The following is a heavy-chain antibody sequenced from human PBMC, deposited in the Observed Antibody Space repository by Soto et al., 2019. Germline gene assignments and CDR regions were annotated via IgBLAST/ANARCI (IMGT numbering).Heavy chain of an antibody. D-gene: IGHD1-1*01. Sequence: QVQLQESGPGLVKPSETLSLTCTVSGGSIHGYYWTWSRQAPGKELEWIGYMYYTGDTNYNPSLKSRVSISIDKSKNLFSLNLTSVTAADTAISYCARLVTGEAAGTFWFDPWGQGTQVTVSS. CDR2: MYYTGDT. CDR3: ARLVTGEAAGTFWFDP. CDR1: GGSIHGYY. J-gene: IGHJ5*02. V-gene: IGHV4-59*01.